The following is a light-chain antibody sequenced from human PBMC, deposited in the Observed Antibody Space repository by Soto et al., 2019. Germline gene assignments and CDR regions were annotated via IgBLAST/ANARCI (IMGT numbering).Light chain of an antibody. Sequence: EIVLTQSPATLSVSPGEIATLSCRASQSISSSLALYQQQTGQAPRLLIYHASTRAAGIPARFSGSGYGTEFTLTISSLQSEDFAVYYCQQYYNWPPGTFGQGTKVEIK. J-gene: IGKJ1*01. CDR1: QSISSS. V-gene: IGKV3-15*01. CDR2: HAS. CDR3: QQYYNWPPGT.